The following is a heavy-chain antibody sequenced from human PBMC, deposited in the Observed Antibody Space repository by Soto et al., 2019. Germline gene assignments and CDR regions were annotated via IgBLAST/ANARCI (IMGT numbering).Heavy chain of an antibody. CDR3: AKGFSYSVIDY. Sequence: QVQLVESGGGVVQPGRSLRLSCAASGLTFSTYGMHWVRQAPGKGLEWVAVISYDGSNKYYADSVKGRFTISRDNSKNTLYLQISSLRAEDTAVYYCAKGFSYSVIDYWGQGTLVTVSS. J-gene: IGHJ4*02. D-gene: IGHD5-18*01. CDR2: ISYDGSNK. CDR1: GLTFSTYG. V-gene: IGHV3-30*18.